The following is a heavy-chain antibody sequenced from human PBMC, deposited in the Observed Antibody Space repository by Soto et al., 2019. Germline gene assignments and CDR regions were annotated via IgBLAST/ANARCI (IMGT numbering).Heavy chain of an antibody. CDR3: ASQYYYGSASYSWGGFEP. J-gene: IGHJ5*02. CDR2: IYYSGST. CDR1: GGSISSHY. V-gene: IGHV4-59*08. D-gene: IGHD3-10*01. Sequence: QVQLQESGPGLVKPSETLSLTCTVSGGSISSHYWSWIRQPPGKGLEWIGYIYYSGSTNYNPPLKRQLTISVDTPKNQYTPTLSSGTAACAGEYCCASQYYYGSASYSWGGFEPWGQGTLVTISP.